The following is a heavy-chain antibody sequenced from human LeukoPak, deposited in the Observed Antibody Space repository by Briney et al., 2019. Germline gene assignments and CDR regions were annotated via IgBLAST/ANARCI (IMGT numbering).Heavy chain of an antibody. CDR1: GFVFSGYW. J-gene: IGHJ4*02. CDR3: ARDRDFRLNY. CDR2: INEDGSKK. V-gene: IGHV3-7*03. D-gene: IGHD2-21*02. Sequence: GGSLRLSCAASGFVFSGYWMSWVRQAPGKGLEWVANINEDGSKKHYLDSVEGRFTISRDNAKNSLYLQMNSLRAEDTAVFYCARDRDFRLNYWGQGTLVTVSS.